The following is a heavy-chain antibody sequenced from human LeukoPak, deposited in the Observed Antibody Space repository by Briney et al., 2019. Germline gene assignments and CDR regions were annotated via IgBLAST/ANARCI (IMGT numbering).Heavy chain of an antibody. CDR1: GGSFSVYY. V-gene: IGHV4-34*01. Sequence: SEPLSLPCALYGGSFSVYYWSWIRQPPGKGLEWIGEINHSGSTNYNPSLKSRVTISVDTSKNQFSLKLSSVTAADTAVYYCARGRGRQPGYYYYYMDVWGKGTTVTVSS. CDR3: ARGRGRQPGYYYYYMDV. J-gene: IGHJ6*03. CDR2: INHSGST. D-gene: IGHD3-16*01.